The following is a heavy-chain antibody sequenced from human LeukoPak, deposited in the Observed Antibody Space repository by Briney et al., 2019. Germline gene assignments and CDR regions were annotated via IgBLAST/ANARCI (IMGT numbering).Heavy chain of an antibody. D-gene: IGHD2-2*01. Sequence: GGSLRLSCAASGFTFSSYSMNWVRQAPGKGLEWVTYISSSTTIYYADSVKGRFTISRDNAKNSLYLQMNSLRAEDTAVYYCARRYCSSTSCYLSLDYWGQGTLVTVSS. CDR1: GFTFSSYS. CDR3: ARRYCSSTSCYLSLDY. V-gene: IGHV3-48*01. J-gene: IGHJ4*02. CDR2: ISSSTTI.